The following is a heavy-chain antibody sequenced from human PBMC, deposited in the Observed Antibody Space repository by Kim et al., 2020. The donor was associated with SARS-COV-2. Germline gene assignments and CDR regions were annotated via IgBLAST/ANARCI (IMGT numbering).Heavy chain of an antibody. CDR2: ISSSSSTI. CDR3: ARAQAGRDFWSGYYTATGDY. D-gene: IGHD3-3*01. Sequence: GGSLRLSCAASGFTFSSYSMNWVRQAPGKGLEWVSYISSSSSTIYYADSVKGRFTISRDNAKNSLYLQMNSLRDEDTAVYYCARAQAGRDFWSGYYTATGDYWGQGTLVTVSS. V-gene: IGHV3-48*02. CDR1: GFTFSSYS. J-gene: IGHJ4*02.